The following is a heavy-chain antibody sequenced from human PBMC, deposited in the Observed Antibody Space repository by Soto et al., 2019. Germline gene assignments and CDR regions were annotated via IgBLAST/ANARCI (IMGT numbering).Heavy chain of an antibody. J-gene: IGHJ4*02. Sequence: SETLSLTCTVSGDSIISGDYYWSWIRQTPGKGLEWIGYIYYSGDTNYNPSLKSRVIISVGTSKNQFSLKLSSVTAADTAVYYCARDPGYYDNLTGYSGDYFDYWGQGTLVTV. CDR1: GDSIISGDYY. V-gene: IGHV4-30-4*01. CDR2: IYYSGDT. D-gene: IGHD3-9*01. CDR3: ARDPGYYDNLTGYSGDYFDY.